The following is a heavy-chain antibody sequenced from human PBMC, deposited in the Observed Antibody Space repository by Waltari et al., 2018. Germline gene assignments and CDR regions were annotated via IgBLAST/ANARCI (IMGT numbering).Heavy chain of an antibody. J-gene: IGHJ4*02. Sequence: EVQLLESGGGLVQPGGSLRLSCAASGFTFSSYAMSWVRQAPGKGLEWVSVISGSGGSTYYADSVKGRFTISRDNSKNTLYLQMNSLRAEDTAVYYCAESETEYLGFFDYWGQGTLVTVSS. D-gene: IGHD6-6*01. CDR1: GFTFSSYA. CDR3: AESETEYLGFFDY. V-gene: IGHV3-23*01. CDR2: ISGSGGST.